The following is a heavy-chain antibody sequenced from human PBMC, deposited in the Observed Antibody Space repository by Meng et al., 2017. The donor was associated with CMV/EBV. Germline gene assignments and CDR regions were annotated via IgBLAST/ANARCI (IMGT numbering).Heavy chain of an antibody. D-gene: IGHD3-10*01. J-gene: IGHJ3*02. CDR2: IYHSGST. CDR3: ARPYLFRAAGEFDAFDI. V-gene: IGHV4-39*07. CDR1: GGSISSSSYY. Sequence: GSLRLSCTVSGGSISSSSYYWGWIRQPPGKGLEWIGSIYHSGSTYYNPSLKSRVTISVDTSKNQFSLKLSSVTAADTAVYYCARPYLFRAAGEFDAFDIWGQGTMVTVSS.